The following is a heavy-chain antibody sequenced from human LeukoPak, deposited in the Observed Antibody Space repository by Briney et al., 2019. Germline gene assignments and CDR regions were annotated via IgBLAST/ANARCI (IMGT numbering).Heavy chain of an antibody. CDR2: LSSSGVRT. D-gene: IGHD6-13*01. V-gene: IGHV3-23*01. CDR1: GFTLSSFA. Sequence: GGSLRLSCTASGFTLSSFAMSWFRQAPGKGLELVSTLSSSGVRTYYADSVKGRFTISRDNSLNTVFLQMNSLRGEDTAIYYCAKNKGQLVPNYCMNVWGKGTTVTVSS. CDR3: AKNKGQLVPNYCMNV. J-gene: IGHJ6*03.